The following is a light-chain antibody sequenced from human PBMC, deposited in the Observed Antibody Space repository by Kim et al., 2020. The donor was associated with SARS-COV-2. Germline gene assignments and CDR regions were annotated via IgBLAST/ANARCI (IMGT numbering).Light chain of an antibody. J-gene: IGKJ2*01. V-gene: IGKV1-27*01. Sequence: SASGGDRVTITCRASQGIDNYLAWYQQKPGKVPKLLIYGASTLQSGVPFRFSGSASGTDFTLTISSLQPEDAATYYCQKYNSGPYTFGQGTKLEI. CDR1: QGIDNY. CDR3: QKYNSGPYT. CDR2: GAS.